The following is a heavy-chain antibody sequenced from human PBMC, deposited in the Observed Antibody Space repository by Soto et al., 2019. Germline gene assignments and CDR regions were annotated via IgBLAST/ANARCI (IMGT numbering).Heavy chain of an antibody. CDR2: VSSSSIYI. CDR1: GFTFNTYT. Sequence: EVQLVESGGGVVKPGGSLRLSCAASGFTFNTYTLAWVRQAPGRGLEWVSSVSSSSIYIHYGDSVKGRFTISRDNSQNSVYLQMYLLSADDTVVYYCVTEIYCSITSCSFGVWSRGTLVTVSS. J-gene: IGHJ4*02. V-gene: IGHV3-21*02. D-gene: IGHD2-2*01. CDR3: VTEIYCSITSCSFGV.